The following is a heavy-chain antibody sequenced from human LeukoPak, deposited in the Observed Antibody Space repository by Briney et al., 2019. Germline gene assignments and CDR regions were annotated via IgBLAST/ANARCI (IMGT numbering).Heavy chain of an antibody. D-gene: IGHD1-26*01. CDR2: ISSNGGST. Sequence: GRSLRLSCAASGFTFSNYAIHWVRQAPGKGLEYVSVISSNGGSTYFANSVKGRFTISRENSKNTLYLQMGSLRAEDMAVYYCARGGVVIEGATSIDYWGQGTLVTVSS. V-gene: IGHV3-64*01. CDR3: ARGGVVIEGATSIDY. CDR1: GFTFSNYA. J-gene: IGHJ4*02.